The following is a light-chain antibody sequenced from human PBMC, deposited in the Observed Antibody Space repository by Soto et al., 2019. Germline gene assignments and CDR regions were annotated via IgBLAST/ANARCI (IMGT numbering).Light chain of an antibody. CDR1: QSVSSY. J-gene: IGKJ3*01. CDR2: DAS. V-gene: IGKV3-11*01. CDR3: QQRTHWPVT. Sequence: ELGFPKIGAPLCRSPGARATLSCWASQSVSSYLAWYQQNNGQAPRPLIYDASNRATGIPARFSGSGYGTDGILNICGLAAEDRKVYDGQQRTHWPVTFGPGTKVDIK.